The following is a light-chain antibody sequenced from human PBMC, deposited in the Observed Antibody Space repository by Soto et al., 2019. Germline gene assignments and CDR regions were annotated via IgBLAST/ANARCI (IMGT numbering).Light chain of an antibody. J-gene: IGKJ1*01. Sequence: EIVLTQSPGTLSLSPGEGATLSCRASQSVSSSYLAWYQQKPGQPPKLLIYWASTRESGVPDRFSGSGSGTDFTLTISSLQAEDVAVYYCQQYYTTPRTFGQGTKVDIK. CDR1: QSVSSSY. V-gene: IGKV4-1*01. CDR3: QQYYTTPRT. CDR2: WAS.